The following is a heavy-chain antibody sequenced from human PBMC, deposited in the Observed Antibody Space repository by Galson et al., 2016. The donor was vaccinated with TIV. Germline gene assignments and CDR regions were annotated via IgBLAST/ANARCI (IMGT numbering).Heavy chain of an antibody. Sequence: SVKVSCKASGYTFTGYYMDWVRQAPGQGLEWMGRINPNNGDTNYAQKFQGRVTMTRDTSIMTVYMELSSLRSDDTALYYCAKAGAVLRYFDWLFDAFDIWGQGTMVAVSS. CDR2: INPNNGDT. V-gene: IGHV1-2*06. CDR1: GYTFTGYY. D-gene: IGHD3-9*01. J-gene: IGHJ3*02. CDR3: AKAGAVLRYFDWLFDAFDI.